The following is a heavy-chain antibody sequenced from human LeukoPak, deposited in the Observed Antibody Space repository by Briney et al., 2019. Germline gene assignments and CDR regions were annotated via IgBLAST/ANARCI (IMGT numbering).Heavy chain of an antibody. J-gene: IGHJ4*02. CDR2: ISYDGSNK. CDR1: GFTFSSYG. D-gene: IGHD3-9*01. Sequence: PGRSLRLSCAASGFTFSSYGMHWVRQAPGKGLEWVAVISYDGSNKYYADSVKGRFTISRDNSKNTLYLQMNSLRAEDTAVYYCAKDFQPYDILTGSAFDYWGQGTLVTVSS. CDR3: AKDFQPYDILTGSAFDY. V-gene: IGHV3-30*18.